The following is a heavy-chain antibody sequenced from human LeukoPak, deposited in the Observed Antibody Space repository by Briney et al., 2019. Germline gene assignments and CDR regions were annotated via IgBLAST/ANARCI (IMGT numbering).Heavy chain of an antibody. CDR2: INPNLVAT. D-gene: IGHD3-3*01. J-gene: IGHJ4*02. CDR1: GYTFTVSY. CDR3: ARDPGVNYDSWSGYRDPFDY. V-gene: IGHV1-2*06. Sequence: ASVKGSCKASGYTFTVSYMHWVRQAPGQGLEWIGRINPNLVATNYAQKFQCRVTMTRDTTISTAYLDRSRQASDDPALHYCARDPGVNYDSWSGYRDPFDYWGQETMVTVSS.